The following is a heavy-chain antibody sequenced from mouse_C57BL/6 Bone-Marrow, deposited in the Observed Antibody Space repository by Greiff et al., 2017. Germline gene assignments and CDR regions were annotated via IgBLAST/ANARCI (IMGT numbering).Heavy chain of an antibody. CDR1: GYTFTSYW. CDR3: ARSAWFAY. CDR2: IYPGSGST. V-gene: IGHV1-55*01. Sequence: VQLQQSGAELVKPGASVKMSCKASGYTFTSYWITWVKQRPGQGLEWIGDIYPGSGSTNYNEKFKSKATLTVYTSSSTAYMQLSSLTSEDSAVYYCARSAWFAYWGQGTLVTVSA. J-gene: IGHJ3*01.